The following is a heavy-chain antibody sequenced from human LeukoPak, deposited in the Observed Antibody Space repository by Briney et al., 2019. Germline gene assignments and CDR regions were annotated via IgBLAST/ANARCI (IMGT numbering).Heavy chain of an antibody. CDR2: IYSGGST. CDR3: ARELVDDAFDI. D-gene: IGHD2-15*01. Sequence: GGSLRLSCAASGFTVSSNYMSWVRQAPGKGLEWVSVIYSGGSTYYADSVKGRFTISRDNSKNTLYLQMNSLRAEDTAVYYCARELVDDAFDIWGQGTMVTVSS. CDR1: GFTVSSNY. V-gene: IGHV3-53*01. J-gene: IGHJ3*02.